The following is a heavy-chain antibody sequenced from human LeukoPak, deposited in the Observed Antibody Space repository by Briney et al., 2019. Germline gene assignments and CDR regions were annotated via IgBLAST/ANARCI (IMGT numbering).Heavy chain of an antibody. V-gene: IGHV4-34*01. CDR2: INHNGIT. J-gene: IGHJ4*02. Sequence: SETLSLTCAVYGGSFSGYYWSWIRQSPGKGLEWIGEINHNGITNYNPSLKSRVTISVDTSKNQFSPILNSVTAADTAIYYCAKTLLRGLYYFDRWGQGTLVTVSS. CDR3: AKTLLRGLYYFDR. CDR1: GGSFSGYY. D-gene: IGHD3-10*01.